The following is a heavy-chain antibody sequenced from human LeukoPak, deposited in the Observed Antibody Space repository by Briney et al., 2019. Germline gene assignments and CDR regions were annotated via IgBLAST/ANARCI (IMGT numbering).Heavy chain of an antibody. CDR3: ARGGYGDYAFDI. CDR1: GFTFSSYG. D-gene: IGHD4-17*01. V-gene: IGHV3-33*01. J-gene: IGHJ3*02. Sequence: GGSLRLSCAASGFTFSSYGMHWVRQAPGKGLEWVAVIWCDGSNKYYADSVKGRFTISRDNSKNTLYLQMNSLRAEDTAVYYCARGGYGDYAFDIWGQGTMVTVSS. CDR2: IWCDGSNK.